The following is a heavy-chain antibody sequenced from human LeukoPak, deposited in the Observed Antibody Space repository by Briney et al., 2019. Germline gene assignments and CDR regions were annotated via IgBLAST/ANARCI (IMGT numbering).Heavy chain of an antibody. CDR3: ARDRTYCSGGSCYETNYYYYGMDV. CDR1: GFTVSNNY. V-gene: IGHV3-53*01. CDR2: VYDGGTT. D-gene: IGHD2-15*01. J-gene: IGHJ6*02. Sequence: GGSLRLSCAASGFTVSNNYLSWVRQAPGKGLEWVSFVYDGGTTVYADSVKGRFTISRDNSKNTLYLEMNSLRAEDTAVYYCARDRTYCSGGSCYETNYYYYGMDVWGQGTTVTVSS.